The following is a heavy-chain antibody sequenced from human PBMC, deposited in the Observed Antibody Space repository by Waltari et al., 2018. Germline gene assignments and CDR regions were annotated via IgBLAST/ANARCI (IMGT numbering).Heavy chain of an antibody. V-gene: IGHV4-39*01. CDR1: GASVARAAHY. Sequence: QVRLRASGPGLVKPSETLSLTCAVSGASVARAAHYWGWIRQSPERGLEWIGTRYFTGTTHYNPSLRSRVTISADTSRDQFSLRVNSVTAADTAVYYCAGTDLHTKIAFDSWGQGTQVTVSA. D-gene: IGHD2-21*01. CDR3: AGTDLHTKIAFDS. CDR2: RYFTGTT. J-gene: IGHJ4*02.